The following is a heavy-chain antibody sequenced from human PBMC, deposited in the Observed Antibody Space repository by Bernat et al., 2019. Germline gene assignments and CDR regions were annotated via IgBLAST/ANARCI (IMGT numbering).Heavy chain of an antibody. CDR3: ARDGGNYWGWFDP. Sequence: EVQLVESGGGLVQPGGSLRLSCAASGFTFSSYWMHWVRQAPGKGLVWVSRINSDGSSTSYADSVKGRFTISRDNAKNTLNLQMNSLRAEDTAVYYCARDGGNYWGWFDPWGQGTLVTVSS. V-gene: IGHV3-74*01. CDR2: INSDGSST. CDR1: GFTFSSYW. J-gene: IGHJ5*02. D-gene: IGHD1-26*01.